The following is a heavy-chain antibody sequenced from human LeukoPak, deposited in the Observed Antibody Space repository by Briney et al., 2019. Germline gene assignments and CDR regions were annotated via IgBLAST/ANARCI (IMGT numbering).Heavy chain of an antibody. CDR3: TGKYYYDTSGYYYADY. V-gene: IGHV4-59*08. J-gene: IGHJ4*02. CDR1: GGSISSYY. Sequence: SETLSLTCTVSGGSISSYYWSWIRQPPGKGLEWIGYIYYSWSTNYNPSLKSRVTISVGTSKNQFSLKLSSVTAADTAVYYCTGKYYYDTSGYYYADYWGQGTLVTVSS. CDR2: IYYSWST. D-gene: IGHD3-22*01.